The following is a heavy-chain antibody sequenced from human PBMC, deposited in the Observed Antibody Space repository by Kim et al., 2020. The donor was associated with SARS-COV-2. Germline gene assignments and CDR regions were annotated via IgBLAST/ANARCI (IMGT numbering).Heavy chain of an antibody. CDR1: GFIFDDYA. CDR2: ISWNSGNI. V-gene: IGHV3-9*01. CDR3: AKDREPYYYYDMDV. Sequence: GGSLRLSCAASGFIFDDYAMHWVRQAPGKGLEWVSGISWNSGNIGYADSVKGRFTISRDNAKNSLYLQMNSLRAEDTALYYCAKDREPYYYYDMDVWGQGTTVTVSS. J-gene: IGHJ6*02.